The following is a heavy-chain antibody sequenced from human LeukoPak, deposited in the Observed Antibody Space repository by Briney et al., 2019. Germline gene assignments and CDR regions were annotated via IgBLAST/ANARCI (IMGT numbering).Heavy chain of an antibody. CDR2: ISSSSTI. CDR3: ARASQQLVLGYFDY. J-gene: IGHJ4*02. CDR1: GFTFSSYS. D-gene: IGHD6-13*01. Sequence: GGSLRLSCAASGFTFSSYSMNWVRQAPGKGLEWVSYISSSSTIYYADSVKGRFTISRDNAKNSLYLQMNSLRAEDTAVYYCARASQQLVLGYFDYWGQGTLVTVSS. V-gene: IGHV3-48*04.